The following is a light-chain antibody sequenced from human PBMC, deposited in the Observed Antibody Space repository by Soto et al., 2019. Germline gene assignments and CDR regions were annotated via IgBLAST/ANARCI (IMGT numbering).Light chain of an antibody. Sequence: QSVLTQPPSVSAAPGQSVTISCSGSSSNIGNNYVSWYQQLPGTAPKLIIYENSKRPSGIPDRFSGSKSGTSATLAITGLQTGDEAEYYCGTWDSGLSAGGVFGGGTKLTVL. CDR1: SSNIGNNY. CDR3: GTWDSGLSAGGV. J-gene: IGLJ3*02. V-gene: IGLV1-51*01. CDR2: ENS.